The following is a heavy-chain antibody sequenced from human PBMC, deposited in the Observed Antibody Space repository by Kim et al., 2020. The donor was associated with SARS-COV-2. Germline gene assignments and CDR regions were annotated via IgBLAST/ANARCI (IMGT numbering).Heavy chain of an antibody. CDR3: ARSTWDY. V-gene: IGHV3-7*01. Sequence: DGSEKYYVDSVKGRFTISRDNAKNSLYLQMNSLRAEDTAVYYCARSTWDYWGQGTLVTVSS. D-gene: IGHD2-2*01. CDR2: DGSEK. J-gene: IGHJ4*02.